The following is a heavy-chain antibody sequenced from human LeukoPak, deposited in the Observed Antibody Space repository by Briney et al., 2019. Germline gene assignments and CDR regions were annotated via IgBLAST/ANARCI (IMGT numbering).Heavy chain of an antibody. Sequence: GGSLRLSCAASGFTFSSYWMHWVRQAPGKGLVWVSCINSDESSTSYADSVKGRFTISRDNAKNTLYLQMNSLRAEDTAVYYCARGGLAHISLVVNWGQGTLVTDSS. D-gene: IGHD2-21*01. CDR2: INSDESST. J-gene: IGHJ4*02. CDR3: ARGGLAHISLVVN. CDR1: GFTFSSYW. V-gene: IGHV3-74*01.